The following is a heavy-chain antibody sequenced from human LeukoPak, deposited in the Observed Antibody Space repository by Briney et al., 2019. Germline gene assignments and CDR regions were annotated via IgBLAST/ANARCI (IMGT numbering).Heavy chain of an antibody. CDR2: IYYSGST. J-gene: IGHJ2*01. CDR1: GGSISSSSYY. CDR3: ARPNNYYDSSGYYDYRYFDL. D-gene: IGHD3-22*01. Sequence: SETLSLTCTVSGGSISSSSYYWGWLRQPPGKGLEWIGSIYYSGSTYYNPSLKSRVTISVDTSKNQFSLKLSSVTAADTAVYYCARPNNYYDSSGYYDYRYFDLWGRGTLVTVSS. V-gene: IGHV4-39*01.